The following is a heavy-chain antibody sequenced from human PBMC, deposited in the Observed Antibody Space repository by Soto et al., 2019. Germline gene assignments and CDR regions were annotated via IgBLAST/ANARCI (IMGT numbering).Heavy chain of an antibody. J-gene: IGHJ3*02. CDR3: VGDYGGLDGFDI. CDR1: GITFTDYA. D-gene: IGHD4-17*01. CDR2: ITSGADRT. V-gene: IGHV3-23*01. Sequence: EVQLLESGGGLVQPGGSRRLSCVASGITFTDYAMAWVRQTPDKGLEWVSGITSGADRTYYADSVKGRFTISRDNSENTLFLQMDSLRVEDTATYDGVGDYGGLDGFDIWGQGAMLIVSS.